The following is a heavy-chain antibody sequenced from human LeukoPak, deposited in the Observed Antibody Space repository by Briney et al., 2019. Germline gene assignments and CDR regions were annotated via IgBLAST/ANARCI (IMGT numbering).Heavy chain of an antibody. CDR3: ARERPVGEDCGSHPDAFDI. D-gene: IGHD1-26*01. J-gene: IGHJ3*02. V-gene: IGHV3-30-3*01. CDR1: GFTFSSYA. CDR2: ISYDGSNK. Sequence: PGGSLRLSCAASGFTFSSYAMHWVRQAPGKGLEWVAVISYDGSNKYCADSVKGRFTISRDNSKNTLYLQMNSLRAEDTAVYYCARERPVGEDCGSHPDAFDIWGQGTMVTVSS.